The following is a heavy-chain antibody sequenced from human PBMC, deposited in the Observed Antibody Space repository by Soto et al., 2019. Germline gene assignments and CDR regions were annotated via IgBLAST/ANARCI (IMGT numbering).Heavy chain of an antibody. CDR3: AKGQSCASGVCQNSDFDY. CDR1: GFTFSAYA. J-gene: IGHJ4*02. CDR2: ISGSGDST. D-gene: IGHD2-8*01. V-gene: IGHV3-23*01. Sequence: GGSLRLSCAASGFTFSAYAMSWVRQAPGKGLEWVSAISGSGDSTYYADSVKGRFTISRDNSKNTLYLQMNSLRAEDTAFYYCAKGQSCASGVCQNSDFDYWGQGTLVTVSS.